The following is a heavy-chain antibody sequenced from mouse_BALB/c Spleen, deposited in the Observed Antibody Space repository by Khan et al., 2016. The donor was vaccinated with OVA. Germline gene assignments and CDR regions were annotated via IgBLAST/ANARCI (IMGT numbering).Heavy chain of an antibody. D-gene: IGHD2-10*02. Sequence: EVELVESGPGLVKPSQSLSLTCTVTGFSITSDYAWNWIRQFPGNKLEWLGYISYSGNTKSNPSLKSRISVTRDTSKNQFFLQLNAVTTEDTATYYCARVYGGDFDYWGQGTTLTVSS. CDR1: GFSITSDYA. CDR2: ISYSGNT. CDR3: ARVYGGDFDY. V-gene: IGHV3-2*02. J-gene: IGHJ2*01.